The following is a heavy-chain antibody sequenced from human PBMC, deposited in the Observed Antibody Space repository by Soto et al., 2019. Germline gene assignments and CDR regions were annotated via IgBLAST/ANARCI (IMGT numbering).Heavy chain of an antibody. CDR1: GDSLRSSYHY. Sequence: SETLSLTCTVSGDSLRSSYHYWGWIRQSPGKGLEWIGSIYYTGNTYYNPSLKSRVSISVDMATNEISLRLRAESVADTAVYYCVRVEMYAGEFTPNFDRWGRGALVTVSS. D-gene: IGHD2-8*01. V-gene: IGHV4-39*01. J-gene: IGHJ4*02. CDR2: IYYTGNT. CDR3: VRVEMYAGEFTPNFDR.